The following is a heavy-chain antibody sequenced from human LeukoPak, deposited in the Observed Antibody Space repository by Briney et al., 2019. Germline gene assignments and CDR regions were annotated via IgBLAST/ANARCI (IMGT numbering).Heavy chain of an antibody. Sequence: SETLSLTCTVSGASISSGSYFWSWVRQPAGKALEWIGRFHTSGGTNCNPSLESRVTISVDTSKNQFSLKLTSVTAADTAVYYCASTVFGVTYNWFDPWGQGTLVTVSS. V-gene: IGHV4-61*02. CDR3: ASTVFGVTYNWFDP. CDR2: FHTSGGT. D-gene: IGHD3-3*01. CDR1: GASISSGSYF. J-gene: IGHJ5*02.